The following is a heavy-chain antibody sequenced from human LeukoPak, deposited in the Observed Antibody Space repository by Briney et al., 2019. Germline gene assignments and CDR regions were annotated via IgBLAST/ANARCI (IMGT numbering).Heavy chain of an antibody. CDR2: ISGGGETT. V-gene: IGHV3-23*01. D-gene: IGHD4-17*01. J-gene: IGHJ4*02. CDR3: ARGYADYVGYFFFDY. CDR1: GFTFNNYA. Sequence: GGSLRLSCAHPGFTFNNYAMNSVRPTPGGGLEWVSSISGGGETTYYADSAKGRFTISRDNSQNTLYLQMNSLRAEDTAVYYCARGYADYVGYFFFDYWGQGTLVTVSS.